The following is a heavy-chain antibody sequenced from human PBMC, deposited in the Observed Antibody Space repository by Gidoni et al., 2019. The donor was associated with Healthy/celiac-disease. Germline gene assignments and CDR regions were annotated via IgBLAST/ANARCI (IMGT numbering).Heavy chain of an antibody. J-gene: IGHJ3*02. Sequence: QVQLQQWGAGLLKPSETLSLTCAVYGGSFSGYYWSWIRQPPGKGLEWIGEINHSGSTNYNPSLKSRVTISVDTSKNQFSLKLSSVTAADTAVYYCARLDYGDYSPAFDIWGQGTMVTVSS. CDR3: ARLDYGDYSPAFDI. CDR1: GGSFSGYY. CDR2: INHSGST. D-gene: IGHD4-17*01. V-gene: IGHV4-34*01.